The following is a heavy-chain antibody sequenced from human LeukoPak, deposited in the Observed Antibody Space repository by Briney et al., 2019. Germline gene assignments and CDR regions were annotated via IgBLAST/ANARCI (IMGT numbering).Heavy chain of an antibody. CDR3: ARDRSFLRFLEWLLSHFDY. J-gene: IGHJ4*02. CDR1: GFTFSSYA. V-gene: IGHV3-30-3*01. Sequence: GGSLRLSRAASGFTFSSYAMHWVRQAPGKGLEWVAVISYDGSNKYYADSVKGRFTISRDNSKNTLYLQMNSLRAEDTAVYYCARDRSFLRFLEWLLSHFDYWGQGTLVTVSS. D-gene: IGHD3-3*01. CDR2: ISYDGSNK.